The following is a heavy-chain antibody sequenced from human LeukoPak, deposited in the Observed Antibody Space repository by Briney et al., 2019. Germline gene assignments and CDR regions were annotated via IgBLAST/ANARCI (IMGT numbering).Heavy chain of an antibody. J-gene: IGHJ4*02. Sequence: PSETLSLTCTVSGGSISSYYWSWIRQPPGKGLEWIGEINHSGSTNYNPSLKSRVTISVDTSKNQFSLKLSSVTAADTAVYYCARAVYVWGSYRFDYWGQGTLVTVSS. CDR1: GGSISSYY. CDR2: INHSGST. CDR3: ARAVYVWGSYRFDY. V-gene: IGHV4-34*01. D-gene: IGHD3-16*02.